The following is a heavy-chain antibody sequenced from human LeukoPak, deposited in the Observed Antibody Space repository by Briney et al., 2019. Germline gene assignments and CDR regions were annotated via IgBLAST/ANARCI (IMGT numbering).Heavy chain of an antibody. J-gene: IGHJ4*02. CDR2: INSDGSSA. V-gene: IGHV3-74*03. CDR1: GFTFSSFW. Sequence: GGSLRLSCAASGFTFSSFWMHWVRHVPGKGLVWVSRINSDGSSATYADSVKGRFTISRDNAKNTLYLQMNSLRAEDTAVYYCTRSEYSFDYWGQGSLVTVSS. D-gene: IGHD6-6*01. CDR3: TRSEYSFDY.